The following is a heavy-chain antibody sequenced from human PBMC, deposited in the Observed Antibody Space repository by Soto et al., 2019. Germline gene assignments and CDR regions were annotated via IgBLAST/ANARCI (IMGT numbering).Heavy chain of an antibody. V-gene: IGHV3-30-3*01. Sequence: GALRLSGAAPVFTFRSYTVHWVRQAPGKGLEWVALISYDGSNKFYAGSVKGRFTISRDNSKNTLYLQMNSLRAEDTAMYYCTRSTPKYDFWSGYHDYWGQGTLVTVSS. CDR2: ISYDGSNK. CDR1: VFTFRSYT. CDR3: TRSTPKYDFWSGYHDY. J-gene: IGHJ4*02. D-gene: IGHD3-3*01.